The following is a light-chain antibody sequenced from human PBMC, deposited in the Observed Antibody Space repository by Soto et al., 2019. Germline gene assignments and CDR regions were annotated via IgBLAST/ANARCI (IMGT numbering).Light chain of an antibody. CDR2: KAS. CDR1: QTISRW. V-gene: IGKV1-5*03. Sequence: DIQMTQAPATLSASVGDIATSTCRASQTISRWLDGYQQKPGKAPKLLIYKASSLESGVPSRFSGSGDGTEFTLTISSLQPDEFATYYCQQYNTYQYTVGKGTKLEIK. CDR3: QQYNTYQYT. J-gene: IGKJ2*01.